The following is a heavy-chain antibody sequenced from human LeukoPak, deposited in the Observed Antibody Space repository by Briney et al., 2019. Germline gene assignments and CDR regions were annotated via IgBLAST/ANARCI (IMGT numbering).Heavy chain of an antibody. CDR3: ARQRDVGYSSGWYLSPFDY. V-gene: IGHV1-69*05. D-gene: IGHD6-19*01. CDR1: GGTFSSYA. J-gene: IGHJ4*02. CDR2: IIPIFGTA. Sequence: SVKVSCKASGGTFSSYAISWVRQAPGQGLEWMGGIIPIFGTANYAQMFQGRVTITTDESTSTAYMELSSLRSEDTAVYYCARQRDVGYSSGWYLSPFDYWGQGTPVTVSS.